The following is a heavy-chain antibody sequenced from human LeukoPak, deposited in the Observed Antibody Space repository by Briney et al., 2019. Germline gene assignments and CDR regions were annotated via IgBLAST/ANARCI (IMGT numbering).Heavy chain of an antibody. CDR1: GFTFGSYG. CDR2: ISYDGSNK. V-gene: IGHV3-30*03. CDR3: AREYSSSSSYY. D-gene: IGHD6-6*01. Sequence: GGSLRLSCAASGFTFGSYGMHWVRQAPGKGLEWVALISYDGSNKYYADSLKGRFTISRDNAKNSLYLQMNSLRAEDTAVYYCAREYSSSSSYYWGQGTLVTVSS. J-gene: IGHJ4*02.